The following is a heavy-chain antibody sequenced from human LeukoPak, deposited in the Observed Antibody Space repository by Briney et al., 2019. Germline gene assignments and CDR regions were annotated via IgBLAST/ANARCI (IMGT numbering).Heavy chain of an antibody. J-gene: IGHJ4*02. V-gene: IGHV3-23*01. Sequence: GGSLRLSCAASGFTFSSYAMSWVRQAPGEGLEWVSAISGSGGSTYYADSVKGRFTISRDNAKNSLYLQMNSLRAEDTAVYYCARDPLLGVDTAMAPLFDYRGQGTLVTVSS. D-gene: IGHD5-18*01. CDR1: GFTFSSYA. CDR2: ISGSGGST. CDR3: ARDPLLGVDTAMAPLFDY.